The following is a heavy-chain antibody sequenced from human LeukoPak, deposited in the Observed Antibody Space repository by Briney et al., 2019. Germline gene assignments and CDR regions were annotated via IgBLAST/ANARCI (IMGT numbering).Heavy chain of an antibody. CDR1: GFTVSSNY. CDR2: IYSGGST. CDR3: ARDYDSSGYFSTFDY. V-gene: IGHV3-66*02. D-gene: IGHD3-22*01. Sequence: GGSLRLSCAASGFTVSSNYMSWVRQAPGKGLEWVSVIYSGGSTYCADSVKGRFTISRDNSKNTLYLQMNSLRAEDTAVCYCARDYDSSGYFSTFDYWGQGALATVSS. J-gene: IGHJ4*02.